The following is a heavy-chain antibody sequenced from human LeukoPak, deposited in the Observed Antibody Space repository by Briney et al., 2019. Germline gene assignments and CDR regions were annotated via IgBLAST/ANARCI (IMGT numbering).Heavy chain of an antibody. J-gene: IGHJ5*02. CDR3: ARDPNLWFGEPLGWFDP. CDR1: GDSVSSNSAA. D-gene: IGHD3-10*01. CDR2: TYYRSKWYN. Sequence: SQTLSLTCAISGDSVSSNSAAWNWIRQCPSRGLEWLGRTYYRSKWYNDYAVSVKSRITINPDTSKNQFSLQLNSVTPEDTAVYYCARDPNLWFGEPLGWFDPWGQGTLVTVSS. V-gene: IGHV6-1*01.